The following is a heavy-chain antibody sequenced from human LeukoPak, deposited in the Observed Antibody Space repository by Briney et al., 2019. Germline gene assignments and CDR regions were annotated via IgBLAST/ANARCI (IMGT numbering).Heavy chain of an antibody. V-gene: IGHV3-23*01. CDR3: AKDLYTVPGACDH. CDR1: GFTFSSYW. J-gene: IGHJ4*02. D-gene: IGHD6-19*01. CDR2: ISGSGDGR. Sequence: PGGSLRLSCAASGFTFSSYWMNWVRQAPGKGLEWVSGISGSGDGRYYTDSVKGRFTISRDISRTTVYLQMNSLTVEDTAIYYCAKDLYTVPGACDHWGQGTLVTVSS.